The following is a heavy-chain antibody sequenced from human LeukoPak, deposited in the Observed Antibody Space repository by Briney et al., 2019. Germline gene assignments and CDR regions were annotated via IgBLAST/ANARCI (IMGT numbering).Heavy chain of an antibody. CDR3: ARFLAYGSGSRPFDP. Sequence: ASVKVSCKASGGTFSSYAISWVRQAPGQGLEWMGWISAYNGNTNYAQKLQGRVTMTTDTSTSTAYMELRSLRSDDTAVYYCARFLAYGSGSRPFDPWGQGTLVTVSS. CDR2: ISAYNGNT. D-gene: IGHD3-10*01. V-gene: IGHV1-18*01. CDR1: GGTFSSYA. J-gene: IGHJ5*02.